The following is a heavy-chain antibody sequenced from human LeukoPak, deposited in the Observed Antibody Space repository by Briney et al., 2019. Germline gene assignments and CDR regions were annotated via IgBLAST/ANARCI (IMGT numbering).Heavy chain of an antibody. CDR3: ARGTYYDFWSGSMGLYDY. V-gene: IGHV1-2*02. J-gene: IGHJ4*02. Sequence: ASVKVSCKASGYTFTGYYMHSVRQAPGQGLEWMGWSNPNSGGTNYAQKFQGRVTMTRDTSISTAYMELSRLRSDDTAVYYCARGTYYDFWSGSMGLYDYWGQGTLVTVSS. CDR2: SNPNSGGT. CDR1: GYTFTGYY. D-gene: IGHD3-3*01.